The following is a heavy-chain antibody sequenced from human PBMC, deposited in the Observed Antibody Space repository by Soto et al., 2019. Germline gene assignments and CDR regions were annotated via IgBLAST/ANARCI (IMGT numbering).Heavy chain of an antibody. Sequence: EVQLLESGGGLVQPGGSLRLSCAASGFTFRSYAMSWVRQAPGKGLEWVSAISGDGSSTYYADSVKGQFTISRDNYKNTLCLQMDSLRAEDTAIFYCAKGSSGSRPYYFDYWGQGSLVTVSS. CDR2: ISGDGSST. V-gene: IGHV3-23*01. J-gene: IGHJ4*02. CDR3: AKGSSGSRPYYFDY. D-gene: IGHD3-22*01. CDR1: GFTFRSYA.